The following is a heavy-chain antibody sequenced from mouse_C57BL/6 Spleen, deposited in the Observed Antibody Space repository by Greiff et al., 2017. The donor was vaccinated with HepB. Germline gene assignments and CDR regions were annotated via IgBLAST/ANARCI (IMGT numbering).Heavy chain of an antibody. D-gene: IGHD4-1*01. J-gene: IGHJ3*01. V-gene: IGHV5-17*01. CDR2: ISSGSSTI. Sequence: EVMLVESGGGLVKPGGSLKLSCAASGFTFSDYGMHWVRQAPEKGLEWVAYISSGSSTIYYADTVKGRFTISRDNAKNTLFLQMTSLRSEDTAMYYCARSPITGTASWFAYWGQGTLVTVSA. CDR3: ARSPITGTASWFAY. CDR1: GFTFSDYG.